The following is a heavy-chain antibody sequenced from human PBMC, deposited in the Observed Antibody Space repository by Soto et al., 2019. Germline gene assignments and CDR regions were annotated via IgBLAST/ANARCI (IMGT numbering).Heavy chain of an antibody. J-gene: IGHJ5*02. Sequence: ASVKVSCKASGYTFTSYGISWVRQAPGQGLEWMGWISAYNGNTNYAQKLQGRVTMTTDTSTSTAYMELRSLRSDDTAVYYCARLGGYCGGDCYSSYNWFDPWGQGTLVTVSS. V-gene: IGHV1-18*01. CDR3: ARLGGYCGGDCYSSYNWFDP. D-gene: IGHD2-21*02. CDR1: GYTFTSYG. CDR2: ISAYNGNT.